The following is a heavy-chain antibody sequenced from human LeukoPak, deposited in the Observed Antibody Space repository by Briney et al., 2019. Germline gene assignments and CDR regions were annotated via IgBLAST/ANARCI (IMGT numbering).Heavy chain of an antibody. CDR2: IRYDGSNK. J-gene: IGHJ4*02. Sequence: PGGSLRLSCAASGFTFSSYGMHWVRQAPGKGLEWVAFIRYDGSNKYYADSVKGRFTISRDNSKNTLYLQMNSLRAEDTAVYYCAKDLGYYYGSGSYFDYWGQGTLVTVSS. CDR1: GFTFSSYG. CDR3: AKDLGYYYGSGSYFDY. V-gene: IGHV3-30*02. D-gene: IGHD3-10*01.